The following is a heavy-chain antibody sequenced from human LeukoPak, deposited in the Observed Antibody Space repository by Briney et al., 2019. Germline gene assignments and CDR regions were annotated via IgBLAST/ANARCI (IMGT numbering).Heavy chain of an antibody. Sequence: SETLSLTCAVSGGSISSSNWWSWVRQPPGKGLEWIGEIYHSGSTNYNPSLKSRVTMSVDKSKNQFSLKLSSVTAADTAVYYCARRALVCSGGSCKPYYYGMDVWGQGTTVTVSS. V-gene: IGHV4-4*02. CDR3: ARRALVCSGGSCKPYYYGMDV. CDR2: IYHSGST. CDR1: GGSISSSNW. J-gene: IGHJ6*02. D-gene: IGHD2-15*01.